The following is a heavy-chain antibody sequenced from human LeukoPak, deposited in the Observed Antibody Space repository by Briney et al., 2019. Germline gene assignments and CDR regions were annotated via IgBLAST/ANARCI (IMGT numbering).Heavy chain of an antibody. CDR3: ARGHYYGMDV. CDR2: IYSGGNT. Sequence: PGGSLRLSCAASGFTVSRNYMSWVRQAPGKGLEWVSVIYSGGNTDYADSVKGRFTISRDNAKNTLYLQMSSLRAEDTAIYYCARGHYYGMDVWGQGTTVTVSS. CDR1: GFTVSRNY. V-gene: IGHV3-53*01. J-gene: IGHJ6*02.